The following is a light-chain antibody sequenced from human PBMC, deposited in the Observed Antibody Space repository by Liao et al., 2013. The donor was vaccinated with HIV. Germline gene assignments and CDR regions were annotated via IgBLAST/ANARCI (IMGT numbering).Light chain of an antibody. Sequence: SLELAQPPSVSVSPGQTASITCSGDKLGDKYASWYQQRPGQSPLLVIFQDNQRPSGIPERFFGSNPGLTATLTISRVEAGDEADYYCQVWDSHHDHLGVVFGGGTKLTVL. CDR1: KLGDKY. V-gene: IGLV3-1*01. CDR2: QDN. CDR3: QVWDSHHDHLGVV. J-gene: IGLJ2*01.